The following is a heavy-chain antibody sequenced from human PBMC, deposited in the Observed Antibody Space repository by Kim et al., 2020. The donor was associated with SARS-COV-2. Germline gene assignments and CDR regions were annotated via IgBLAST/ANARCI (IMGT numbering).Heavy chain of an antibody. CDR1: GFTFSSYG. J-gene: IGHJ4*02. V-gene: IGHV3-23*01. D-gene: IGHD3-10*01. CDR3: AKERGSRGPADY. CDR2: ISASGVNT. Sequence: GGSLRLSCAASGFTFSSYGMNWVRQAPGKGLQWVSAISASGVNTYYADSVKGRFTISRDNSKNTVFLQMDSLGADDTAIYYCAKERGSRGPADYWGQGT.